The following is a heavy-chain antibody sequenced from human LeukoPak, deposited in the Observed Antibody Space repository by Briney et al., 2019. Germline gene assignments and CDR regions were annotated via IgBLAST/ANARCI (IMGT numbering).Heavy chain of an antibody. J-gene: IGHJ5*02. V-gene: IGHV3-64*01. D-gene: IGHD6-19*01. CDR1: GFTFSSYA. CDR3: ARSIAVAGSQFDP. CDR2: ISSNGGST. Sequence: QAGGSLRLSCAASGFTFSSYAMHWVRQAPGKGLEYVSAISSNGGSTYYANSVKGRFTISRDSSKNTLYLQMGSLRAEDMAVYYCARSIAVAGSQFDPWGQGTLVTVSS.